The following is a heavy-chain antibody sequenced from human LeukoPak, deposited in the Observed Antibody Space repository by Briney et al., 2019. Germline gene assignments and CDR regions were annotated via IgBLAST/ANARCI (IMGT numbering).Heavy chain of an antibody. Sequence: ASVKVSCKASGYTFTSYGISWVRQAPGQGLEWMGWISAYNGNTNYAQKLQGRVTMTTDTSTSTAYTELRSLRSDDTAVYYCARDPRIAVAGTPGAFDIWGQGTMVTASS. D-gene: IGHD6-19*01. CDR2: ISAYNGNT. J-gene: IGHJ3*02. V-gene: IGHV1-18*01. CDR3: ARDPRIAVAGTPGAFDI. CDR1: GYTFTSYG.